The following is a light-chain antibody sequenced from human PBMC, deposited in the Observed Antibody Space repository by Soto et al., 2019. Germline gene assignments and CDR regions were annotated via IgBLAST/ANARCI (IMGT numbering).Light chain of an antibody. V-gene: IGLV9-49*01. Sequence: QSVLTQPPSASASLGASVTLTCTLSSGYSNYKVDWYQQRPGKGPRFVMRVGTGGIVGSKGDGIPDRLSVLGSGLNRYLTIKNIQEEDESDYHCGADHGSGSNFVVFGGGTKLTVL. J-gene: IGLJ2*01. CDR3: GADHGSGSNFVV. CDR1: SGYSNYK. CDR2: VGTGGIVG.